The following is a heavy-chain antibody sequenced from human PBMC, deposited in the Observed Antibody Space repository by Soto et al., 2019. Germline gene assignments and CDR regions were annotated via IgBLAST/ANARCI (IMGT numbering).Heavy chain of an antibody. CDR1: GFTFSSYA. Sequence: GGSLRLSCAASGFTFSSYAMSWVRQAPGKGLEWVSAISGSGGSTYYADSVKGRFTISRDNSKNTLYLQMNSLRAEDTAVYYCAKRGSIIGVVSYYFDYWGQGTLVTVSS. J-gene: IGHJ4*02. D-gene: IGHD3-3*01. CDR3: AKRGSIIGVVSYYFDY. V-gene: IGHV3-23*01. CDR2: ISGSGGST.